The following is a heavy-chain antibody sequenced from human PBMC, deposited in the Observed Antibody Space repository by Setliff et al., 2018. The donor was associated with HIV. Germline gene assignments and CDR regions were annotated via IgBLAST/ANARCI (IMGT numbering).Heavy chain of an antibody. J-gene: IGHJ4*02. CDR2: MFRTGTS. CDR1: GYSISSGFY. V-gene: IGHV4-38-2*01. Sequence: PSETLSLTCAVSGYSISSGFYWGWIRQPPGKGLEWIGTMFRTGTSYYNPSLKSRVTMSVDTSKNQFSLKLRSVTAADTAVYYCARHVAPESGSSSWYSIDYWGQGTLVTVSS. D-gene: IGHD6-13*01. CDR3: ARHVAPESGSSSWYSIDY.